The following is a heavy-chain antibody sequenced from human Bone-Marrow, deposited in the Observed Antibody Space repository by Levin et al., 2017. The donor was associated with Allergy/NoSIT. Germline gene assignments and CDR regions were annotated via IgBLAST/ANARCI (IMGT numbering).Heavy chain of an antibody. CDR3: ASGCGGDCYS. CDR2: ISHDGSRR. CDR1: GFSFFGYA. V-gene: IGHV3-30*04. J-gene: IGHJ4*02. D-gene: IGHD2-21*02. Sequence: GESLKISCAASGFSFFGYAVHWVRQAPGKGLELVSLISHDGSRRYFSDSVKCRFTISRDKSAKLLVLQMSSLRPDDTAIYYCASGCGGDCYSWGQGTLVTVSS.